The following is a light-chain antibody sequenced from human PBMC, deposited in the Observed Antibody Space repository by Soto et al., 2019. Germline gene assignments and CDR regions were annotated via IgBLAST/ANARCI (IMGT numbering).Light chain of an antibody. CDR3: SSYLTTSTLV. Sequence: QSALTQPASVSGSHGQSVTISCTGASSDVGGNDYVSWYQQHPGKAPKIILYDVNNRPSGVSNHFSGSKSGNTASLIVSGLQADDEADYYCSSYLTTSTLVFGSGTKLTVL. CDR2: DVN. V-gene: IGLV2-14*03. CDR1: SSDVGGNDY. J-gene: IGLJ1*01.